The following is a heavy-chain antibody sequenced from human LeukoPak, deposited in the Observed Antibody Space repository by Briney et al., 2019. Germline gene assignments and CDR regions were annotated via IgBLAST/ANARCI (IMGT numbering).Heavy chain of an antibody. CDR1: GFTFSHYY. D-gene: IGHD4-23*01. V-gene: IGHV3-7*01. CDR3: ARVPSTVVPSALLDY. Sequence: GGSLRLSCAASGFTFSHYYMSWVRQAPGKGLEWVANIKQDGSEQFYLDSVKGRFTISRDNAKNALYLQMHSLRVEDTAVYYCARVPSTVVPSALLDYWGQGTLVTVSS. J-gene: IGHJ4*02. CDR2: IKQDGSEQ.